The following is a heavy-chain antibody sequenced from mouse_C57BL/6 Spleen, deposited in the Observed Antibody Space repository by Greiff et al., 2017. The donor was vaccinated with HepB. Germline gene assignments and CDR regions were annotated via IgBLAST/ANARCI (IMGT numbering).Heavy chain of an antibody. Sequence: VQLQQPGAELVKPGASVKVSCKASGYTFTSYWMHWVKQRPGQGLEWIGRIHPSDSDTNYKQKFKGKATLTVDKSSSTAYMQLSSLTSEDSAVYYCAIEEDYYGSSYYFDYWGQGTTLTVSS. CDR1: GYTFTSYW. CDR2: IHPSDSDT. V-gene: IGHV1-74*01. D-gene: IGHD1-1*01. CDR3: AIEEDYYGSSYYFDY. J-gene: IGHJ2*01.